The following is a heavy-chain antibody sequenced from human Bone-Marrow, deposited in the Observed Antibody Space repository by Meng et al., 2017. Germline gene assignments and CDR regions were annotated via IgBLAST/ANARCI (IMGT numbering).Heavy chain of an antibody. CDR1: GFTFSSYA. J-gene: IGHJ4*02. Sequence: GGSLRLSCAASGFTFSSYAMSWVRQAPGKGLEWVAVISYDGSNKYYADSVKGRFTISRDNSKNTLYLQMNSLRAEDTAVYYCARGVLRYFDWLSQGGDYWGQGTLVTVSS. CDR2: ISYDGSNK. CDR3: ARGVLRYFDWLSQGGDY. V-gene: IGHV3-30*04. D-gene: IGHD3-9*01.